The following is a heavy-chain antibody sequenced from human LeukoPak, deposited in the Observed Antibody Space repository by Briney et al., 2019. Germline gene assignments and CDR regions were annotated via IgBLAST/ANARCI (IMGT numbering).Heavy chain of an antibody. V-gene: IGHV3-33*08. CDR3: ARDRELEMVGATPAFDI. D-gene: IGHD1-26*01. CDR1: GFSVSSYY. CDR2: IRYDGSNK. J-gene: IGHJ3*02. Sequence: GGSLRLSCAASGFSVSSYYMSWVRQAPGKGLEWVAFIRYDGSNKQYADSVKGRFTISRDNSKNTLYLQMNSLRTEDTAVYYCARDRELEMVGATPAFDIWGQGTMVTVSS.